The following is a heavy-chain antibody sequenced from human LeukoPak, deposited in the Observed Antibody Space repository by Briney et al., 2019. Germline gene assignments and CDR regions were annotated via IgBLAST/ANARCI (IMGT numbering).Heavy chain of an antibody. D-gene: IGHD3-16*02. CDR1: GLTFSSYA. CDR3: ARDRPSQLSGIYDYVWGSYRYYFDY. CDR2: ISSSSSYI. V-gene: IGHV3-21*01. J-gene: IGHJ4*02. Sequence: GGSLRLSCAASGLTFSSYAMNWVRQAPGKGLEWVSSISSSSSYIYYADSVKGRFTISRDNAKNSLYLQMNSLRAEDTAVYYCARDRPSQLSGIYDYVWGSYRYYFDYWGQGTLVTVSS.